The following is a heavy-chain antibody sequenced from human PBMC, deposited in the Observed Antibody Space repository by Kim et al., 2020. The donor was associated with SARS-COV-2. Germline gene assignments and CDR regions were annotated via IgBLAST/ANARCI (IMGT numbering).Heavy chain of an antibody. Sequence: SETLSLTCTVSGGSISSSSYYWGWIRQPPGKGLEWIGSIYYSGSTYYNPSLKSRVTISVDTSKNQFSLKLSSVTAADTAVYYCARRGAWGNIAVAGTLDVWGQGTTVTVSS. D-gene: IGHD6-19*01. CDR3: ARRGAWGNIAVAGTLDV. CDR2: IYYSGST. CDR1: GGSISSSSYY. J-gene: IGHJ6*02. V-gene: IGHV4-39*01.